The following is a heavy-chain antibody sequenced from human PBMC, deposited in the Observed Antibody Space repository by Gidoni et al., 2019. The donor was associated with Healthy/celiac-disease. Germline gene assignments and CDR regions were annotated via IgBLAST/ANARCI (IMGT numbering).Heavy chain of an antibody. CDR1: GYTFTSDD. J-gene: IGHJ4*02. Sequence: QVQLVQSGAEVKKPGASVKVSCKASGYTFTSDDINWVRQATGQGLEWMGWMNPNSGNTGYAQKCQGRVTMTRNTSISTAYMELRSLRSEDTAVYYCARGQRRYGDPDDYWGQGTLVTVSS. CDR3: ARGQRRYGDPDDY. CDR2: MNPNSGNT. D-gene: IGHD4-17*01. V-gene: IGHV1-8*01.